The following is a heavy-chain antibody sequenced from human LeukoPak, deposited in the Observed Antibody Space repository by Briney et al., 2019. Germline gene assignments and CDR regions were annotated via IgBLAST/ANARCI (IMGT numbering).Heavy chain of an antibody. CDR2: INHSGST. V-gene: IGHV4-4*02. Sequence: SGTLSLTCAVSGGSISSSNWWSWVRQPPGKGLEWIGEINHSGSTNYNPSPKSRVTISVDTSKNQFSLKLSSVTAADTAVYYCARDLYGARPYNWFDPWGQGTLVTVSS. CDR3: ARDLYGARPYNWFDP. J-gene: IGHJ5*02. CDR1: GGSISSSNW. D-gene: IGHD4/OR15-4a*01.